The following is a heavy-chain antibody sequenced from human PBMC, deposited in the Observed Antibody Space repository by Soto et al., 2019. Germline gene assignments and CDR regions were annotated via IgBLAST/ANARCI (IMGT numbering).Heavy chain of an antibody. Sequence: SPSRGLEGLGRTYYRSKWFNDYAVAVKSRITINPDTSKNQFSLQLSSVTPEDTAMYFCARRRDCTSDTCLNDSWGQGTLVTVSS. J-gene: IGHJ4*02. D-gene: IGHD2-2*01. V-gene: IGHV6-1*01. CDR2: TYYRSKWFN. CDR3: ARRRDCTSDTCLNDS.